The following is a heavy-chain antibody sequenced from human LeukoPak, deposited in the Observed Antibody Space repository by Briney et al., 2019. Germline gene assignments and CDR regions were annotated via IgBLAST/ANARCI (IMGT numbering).Heavy chain of an antibody. Sequence: GGSLRLSCVASGFPFSAYSMNWVRQAAGEGLEWVSYIRSSGSPIYYADSVKGRFTISRDNAKNSIYLQMNSLRDEDTAVYYCVRDPDALDYWGQGTLVTVSS. CDR2: IRSSGSPI. V-gene: IGHV3-48*02. J-gene: IGHJ4*02. CDR1: GFPFSAYS. CDR3: VRDPDALDY.